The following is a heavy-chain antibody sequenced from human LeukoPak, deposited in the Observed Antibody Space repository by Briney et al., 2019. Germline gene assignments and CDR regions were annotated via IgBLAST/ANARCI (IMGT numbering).Heavy chain of an antibody. CDR1: GFTFSSYA. CDR3: TTDTLIFRPPGDYYGSGSYSYFDY. Sequence: PGGSLRLSCAASGFTFSSYAMSWVRQAPGKGLEWVGRIKSKTDGGTTDYAAPVKGRFTISRDDSKNTLYLQMNSLKTEDTAVYYCTTDTLIFRPPGDYYGSGSYSYFDYWGQGTLVTVSS. D-gene: IGHD3-10*01. CDR2: IKSKTDGGTT. V-gene: IGHV3-15*01. J-gene: IGHJ4*02.